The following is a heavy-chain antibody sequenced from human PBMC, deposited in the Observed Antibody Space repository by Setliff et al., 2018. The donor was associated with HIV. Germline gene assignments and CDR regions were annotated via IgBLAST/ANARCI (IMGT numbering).Heavy chain of an antibody. CDR2: ISWDGIKT. V-gene: IGHV3-20*04. CDR3: ARDRTPARITMISQV. Sequence: SGGLRLSCVGSGFMFNDYGMSWVRQAPGKGLEWVAGISWDGIKTTYGDSVRGRFTISRDNAKNSLYLQMNSLRAEDTAVYYCARDRTPARITMISQVWGQGAMVTVSS. J-gene: IGHJ3*01. D-gene: IGHD3-22*01. CDR1: GFMFNDYG.